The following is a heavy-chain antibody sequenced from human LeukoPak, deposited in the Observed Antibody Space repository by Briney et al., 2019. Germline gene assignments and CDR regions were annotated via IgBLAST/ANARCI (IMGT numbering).Heavy chain of an antibody. CDR3: AKRGNSSSRSYDAY. J-gene: IGHJ4*02. Sequence: GSLRLSCAASGFTFSSYAGSWVRQAPGKGLEWGSTISSRGSTYYADSVKGRFTISRDYSSNTLYLQMNSLRAEDTAVYYCAKRGNSSSRSYDAYWGQGTLVTVSS. CDR2: ISSRGST. V-gene: IGHV3-23*01. CDR1: GFTFSSYA. D-gene: IGHD2-2*01.